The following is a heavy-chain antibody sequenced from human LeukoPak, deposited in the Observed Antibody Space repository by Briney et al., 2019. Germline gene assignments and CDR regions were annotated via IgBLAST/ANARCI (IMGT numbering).Heavy chain of an antibody. CDR2: ISSSSSYI. CDR1: GFTFSSYS. V-gene: IGHV3-21*01. CDR3: AGVYYDSSGYYPNWFDP. D-gene: IGHD3-22*01. J-gene: IGHJ5*02. Sequence: GGSLRLSCAASGFTFSSYSINWVRQAPGKGLEWVSSISSSSSYIYYADSVKGRFTISRDNAKNSLYLQMNSLRAEDTAVYYCAGVYYDSSGYYPNWFDPWGQGTLVTVSS.